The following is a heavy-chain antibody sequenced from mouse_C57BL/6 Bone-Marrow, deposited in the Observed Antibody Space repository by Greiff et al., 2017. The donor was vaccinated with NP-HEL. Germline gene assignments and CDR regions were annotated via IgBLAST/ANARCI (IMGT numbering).Heavy chain of an antibody. J-gene: IGHJ2*01. V-gene: IGHV5-16*01. CDR2: INYDGSST. CDR3: ARDGIWGTFDY. D-gene: IGHD1-1*02. Sequence: DVKLVESEGGLVQPGSSMKLSCTASGFTFSDYYMAWVRQVPEKGLEWVANINYDGSSTYYLDSLKSRFIISRDNAKNILYLQMSSLKSEDTATYYCARDGIWGTFDYWGQGTTLTVSS. CDR1: GFTFSDYY.